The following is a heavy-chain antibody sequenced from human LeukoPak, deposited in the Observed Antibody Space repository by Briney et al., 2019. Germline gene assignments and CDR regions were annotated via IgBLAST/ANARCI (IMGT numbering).Heavy chain of an antibody. J-gene: IGHJ3*02. CDR1: GFTFSSYG. CDR2: ISYDGSNK. CDR3: TAMVVAPAADAFDI. Sequence: GRSLRLSCAASGFTFSSYGMHWVRQAPGKGLEWVAVISYDGSNKYYADSVKGRFTISRDNSKNTLYLQMNSLRAEDTAVYYCTAMVVAPAADAFDIWGQGTMVTVSS. D-gene: IGHD2-2*01. V-gene: IGHV3-30*03.